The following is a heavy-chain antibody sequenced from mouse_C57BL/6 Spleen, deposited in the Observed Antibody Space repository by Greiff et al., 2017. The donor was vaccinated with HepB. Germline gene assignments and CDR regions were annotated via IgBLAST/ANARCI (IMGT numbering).Heavy chain of an antibody. D-gene: IGHD2-4*01. CDR1: GYTFTGYW. CDR2: ILPGSGGT. CDR3: ASYDYDVGYVDV. V-gene: IGHV1-9*01. Sequence: QVQLQQSGAELMKPGASVKLSCKATGYTFTGYWIEWVKQRPGHGLEWIGEILPGSGGTNYNEKFKGKATFTADTSSNTAYMQLSSLTTEDSAIYYCASYDYDVGYVDVWGTGTTVTVSS. J-gene: IGHJ1*03.